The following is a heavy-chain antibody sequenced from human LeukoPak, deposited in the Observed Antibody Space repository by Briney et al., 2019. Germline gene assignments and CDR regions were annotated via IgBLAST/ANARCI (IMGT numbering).Heavy chain of an antibody. V-gene: IGHV1-18*01. Sequence: ASVKVSCKASGYTFTNYGISWVRQAPGQGLEWMGWIGTYNGNTYYAQKLRGRVTMTTDTSTSTAYMELRSLRSDDTAEYYCARDLKYYDNGGYDDTFDIWSQGTMITVSS. D-gene: IGHD3-22*01. J-gene: IGHJ3*02. CDR1: GYTFTNYG. CDR2: IGTYNGNT. CDR3: ARDLKYYDNGGYDDTFDI.